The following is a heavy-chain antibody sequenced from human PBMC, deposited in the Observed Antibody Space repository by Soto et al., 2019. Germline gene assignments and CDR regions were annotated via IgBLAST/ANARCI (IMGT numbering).Heavy chain of an antibody. J-gene: IGHJ4*02. CDR2: ISYNGNDK. V-gene: IGHV3-30*18. D-gene: IGHD3-10*01. CDR3: AKDSGRGSADYYFDY. Sequence: QVQLVESGGGVVQPGRSLRLSCAASGFTFSSYGMHWVRQAPGKGLEWVAVISYNGNDKYHVDSVKGRFTISRDNSKNTLYLKMNSLRAEDTAVYYCAKDSGRGSADYYFDYWGQGTLVTVSS. CDR1: GFTFSSYG.